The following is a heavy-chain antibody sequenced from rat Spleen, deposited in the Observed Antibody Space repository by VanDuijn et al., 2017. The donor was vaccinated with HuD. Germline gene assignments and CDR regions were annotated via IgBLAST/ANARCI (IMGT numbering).Heavy chain of an antibody. CDR2: ISYEGSST. V-gene: IGHV5-22*01. Sequence: EVQLVESGGGLVQPGRSLKLSCAASGFTFSDYYMAWVRQAPKKGLEWVASISYEGSSTYYGDSVKGRITISRDNEKSTLYLQMNSLRSEDTATYYCASPHSSHYVMDAWGQGASVTVSS. J-gene: IGHJ4*01. D-gene: IGHD1-8*01. CDR1: GFTFSDYY. CDR3: ASPHSSHYVMDA.